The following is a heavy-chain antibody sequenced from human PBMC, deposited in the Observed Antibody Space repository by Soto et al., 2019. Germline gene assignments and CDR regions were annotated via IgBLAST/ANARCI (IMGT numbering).Heavy chain of an antibody. CDR1: GGTFSSYT. V-gene: IGHV1-69*02. Sequence: QVQLVQSGAEVKKPGSSVKVSCKASGGTFSSYTISWVRQAPGQGLEWMGRIIPILGIANYAQKFQGRVTMTADKATSTADTELSSLGSEDTAGDYCASCTTGTGGGSCQRDYGGQGTLVTVSS. CDR3: ASCTTGTGGGSCQRDY. J-gene: IGHJ4*02. D-gene: IGHD2-15*01. CDR2: IIPILGIA.